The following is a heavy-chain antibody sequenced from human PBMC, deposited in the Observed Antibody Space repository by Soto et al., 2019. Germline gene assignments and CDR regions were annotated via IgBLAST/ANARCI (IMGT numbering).Heavy chain of an antibody. CDR3: AKDRRAPMYYDFWSGYYHGTDYYYYGMDV. D-gene: IGHD3-3*01. CDR1: GFTFSSYA. J-gene: IGHJ6*02. CDR2: ISGSGGST. Sequence: GGSMRLSCAASGFTFSSYAMSWVRQAPGKGLEWVSAISGSGGSTYYADSVKGRFTISRDNSKNTLYLQMNSLRAEDTAVYYCAKDRRAPMYYDFWSGYYHGTDYYYYGMDVWGQGTTVTV. V-gene: IGHV3-23*01.